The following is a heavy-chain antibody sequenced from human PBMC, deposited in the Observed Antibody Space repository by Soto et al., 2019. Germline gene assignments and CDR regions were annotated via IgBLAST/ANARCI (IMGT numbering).Heavy chain of an antibody. CDR1: GFPFSSRA. Sequence: EVQLLESGGGLVQPGGSLRLSCAASGFPFSSRAMSWVRQAPGKGLEWVSAISGSGSITYYADSVKGRFTISRDTSKNTDSLQMNSMRADDTSLYCCAEWARYSSGANGRAWAQGTLVTVS. V-gene: IGHV3-23*01. J-gene: IGHJ4*02. D-gene: IGHD2-15*01. CDR3: AEWARYSSGANGRA. CDR2: ISGSGSIT.